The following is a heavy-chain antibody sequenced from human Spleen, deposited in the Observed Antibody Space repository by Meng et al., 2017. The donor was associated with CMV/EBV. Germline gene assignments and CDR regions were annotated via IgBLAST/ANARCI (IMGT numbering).Heavy chain of an antibody. CDR3: ARASGSYYGHCFDP. D-gene: IGHD1-26*01. J-gene: IGHJ5*02. CDR2: INHSGST. CDR1: DGSVSGYY. Sequence: VYDGSVSGYYWSWIRQPPGKGLEWIGEINHSGSTNYNPSLKSRVTISIDTSRNQFSLKLSSVTAADTAVYFCARASGSYYGHCFDPWGQGTLVTVSS. V-gene: IGHV4-34*01.